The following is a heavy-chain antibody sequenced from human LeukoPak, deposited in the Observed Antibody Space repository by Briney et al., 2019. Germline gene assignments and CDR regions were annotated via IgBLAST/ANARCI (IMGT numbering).Heavy chain of an antibody. V-gene: IGHV4-34*01. J-gene: IGHJ4*02. Sequence: SETLSLTCAVYGGSFSGYYWSWIRQPPGKGLEWIGEINHSGSTNYNPSLKSRVTISVDTSKNQFSLKLSSVTAADTAVYYCASRYDYVWGNPLRCWGQGTLVTVSS. D-gene: IGHD3-16*01. CDR1: GGSFSGYY. CDR2: INHSGST. CDR3: ASRYDYVWGNPLRC.